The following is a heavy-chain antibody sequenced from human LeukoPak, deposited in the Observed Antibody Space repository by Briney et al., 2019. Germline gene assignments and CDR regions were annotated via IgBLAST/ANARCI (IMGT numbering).Heavy chain of an antibody. CDR2: IYPGDSDT. CDR1: GYIFTSYW. V-gene: IGHV5-51*01. J-gene: IGHJ3*02. D-gene: IGHD6-19*01. CDR3: ARPGWYYAFDI. Sequence: GASLQISCKGSGYIFTSYWIGWVRQLPGKGLEWMGIIYPGDSDTRYSPSFQGQVTISADKSISTAYLQWSSLKASDTAMYYCARPGWYYAFDIWGQGTMVTVSS.